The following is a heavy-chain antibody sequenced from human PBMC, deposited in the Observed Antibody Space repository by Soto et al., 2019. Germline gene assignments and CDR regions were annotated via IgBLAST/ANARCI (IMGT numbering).Heavy chain of an antibody. Sequence: EVHLLESGGDLVQPGGSLRLACAASGFSFTAYIMSWFRQAPGQGLEWVSAISVSGDKTYSADSVKGRFTISRDDAKNRLSLQLNSLRVDETAIYYCAQGGWLADCGPGTLVTVSS. CDR3: AQGGWLAD. D-gene: IGHD5-12*01. J-gene: IGHJ1*01. V-gene: IGHV3-23*01. CDR2: ISVSGDKT. CDR1: GFSFTAYI.